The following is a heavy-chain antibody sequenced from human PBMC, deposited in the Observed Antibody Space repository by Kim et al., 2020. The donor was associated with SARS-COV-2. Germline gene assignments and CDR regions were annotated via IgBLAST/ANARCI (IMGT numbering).Heavy chain of an antibody. Sequence: SADSVKGRFPISRDNAKNSLYLQMNSLRAEDTAVYYCARVRSGWYRDFDYWGQGTLVTVSS. D-gene: IGHD6-19*01. CDR3: ARVRSGWYRDFDY. V-gene: IGHV3-11*04. J-gene: IGHJ4*02.